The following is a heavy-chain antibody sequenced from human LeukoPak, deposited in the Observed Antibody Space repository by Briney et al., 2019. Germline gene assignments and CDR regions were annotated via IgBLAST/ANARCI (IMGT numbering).Heavy chain of an antibody. Sequence: PSETLSLTCTVSGGSISSSNYYWSWIRQPAGKGLEWIGRIYTSGSTNYNPSLKSRVTISVDTSKNQFSLKLSSVTAADTAVYYCARGLWFGDENPPYFDYWGQGTLVTVSS. J-gene: IGHJ4*02. CDR1: GGSISSSNYY. CDR2: IYTSGST. V-gene: IGHV4-61*02. D-gene: IGHD3-10*01. CDR3: ARGLWFGDENPPYFDY.